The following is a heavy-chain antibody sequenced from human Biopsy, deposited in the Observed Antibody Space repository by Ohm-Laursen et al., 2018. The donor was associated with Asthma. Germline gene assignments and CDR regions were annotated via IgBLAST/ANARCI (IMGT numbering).Heavy chain of an antibody. CDR3: ARQSGQDYGDSSGFDI. D-gene: IGHD3-22*01. J-gene: IGHJ3*02. CDR1: GSVFSQSG. V-gene: IGHV3-30*03. CDR2: VSSDGHNK. Sequence: SLRLSCAAPGSVFSQSGMHWVRQAPGKGLEWVALVSSDGHNKYYEDSVKGRFTISRDNSRNRLYLQINRLTVEDSAVYFCARQSGQDYGDSSGFDIWGQGTKVAVSS.